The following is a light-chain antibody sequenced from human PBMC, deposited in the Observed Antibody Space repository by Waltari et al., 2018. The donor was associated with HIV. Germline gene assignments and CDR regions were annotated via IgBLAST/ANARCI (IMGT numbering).Light chain of an antibody. CDR3: SSYTNKYTWV. V-gene: IGLV2-14*01. CDR2: EVS. J-gene: IGLJ3*02. CDR1: TSDLGEYNY. Sequence: QSALTQPASVSGSPGQSITISCTGTTSDLGEYNYVYWFQHHPAEAPKLIIFEVSNRPSGFSTRFSGSKSGNTASLTVSGLQPEDEADYYCSSYTNKYTWVFGGGTKLTVL.